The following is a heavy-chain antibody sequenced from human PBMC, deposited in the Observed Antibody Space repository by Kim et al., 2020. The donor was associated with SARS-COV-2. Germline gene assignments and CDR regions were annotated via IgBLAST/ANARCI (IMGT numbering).Heavy chain of an antibody. J-gene: IGHJ6*02. CDR1: GFTFSSYW. CDR2: INSDGSST. Sequence: GGSLRLSCAASGFTFSSYWMHWVRQAPGKGLVWVSRINSDGSSTSYADSVKGRFTISRDNAKNTLYLQMNSLRAEDTAVYYCARARYCSSTSCYKDYYYGMDVWGQGTTVTVSS. D-gene: IGHD2-2*01. CDR3: ARARYCSSTSCYKDYYYGMDV. V-gene: IGHV3-74*01.